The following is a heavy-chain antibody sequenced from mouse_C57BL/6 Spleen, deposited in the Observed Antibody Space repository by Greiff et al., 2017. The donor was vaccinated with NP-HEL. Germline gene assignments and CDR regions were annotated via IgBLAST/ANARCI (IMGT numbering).Heavy chain of an antibody. Sequence: EVMLVESEGGLVQPGSSMKLSCTASGFTFSDYYMAWVRQVPEKGLEWVANINYDGSSTYYLDSLKSRFIISRDNAKNILYLQMSSLKSEDTATYYCARVTVYYFDYWGQGTTLTVSS. V-gene: IGHV5-16*01. CDR2: INYDGSST. J-gene: IGHJ2*01. CDR1: GFTFSDYY. D-gene: IGHD1-1*01. CDR3: ARVTVYYFDY.